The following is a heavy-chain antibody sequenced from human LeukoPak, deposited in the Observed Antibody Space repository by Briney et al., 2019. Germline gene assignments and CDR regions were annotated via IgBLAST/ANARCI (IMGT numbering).Heavy chain of an antibody. CDR1: EFTFSWYG. CDR3: AKDRHNCFNCFDY. Sequence: RPGGSLRLSCVGSEFTFSWYGMHWVRQAPGKGLEWVAFILHDGSNKYYVESVKGRFTISRDNSKNTLYLEMNSLRPEDTAVYYCAKDRHNCFNCFDYWGQGTLVTVSS. J-gene: IGHJ4*02. V-gene: IGHV3-30*18. CDR2: ILHDGSNK. D-gene: IGHD1-1*01.